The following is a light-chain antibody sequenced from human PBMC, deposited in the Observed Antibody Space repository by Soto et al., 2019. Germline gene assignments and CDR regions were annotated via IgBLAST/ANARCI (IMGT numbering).Light chain of an antibody. CDR1: QSISSY. Sequence: PTSLSASVGDRVSITCRASQSISSYLHWYQQKPGKAPQLLIYDASSVQSGVPSRFSGSGFGTDFTLTIGSLQPEAFATKQGQEPYRALPLTCCGGTSVDTK. J-gene: IGKJ4*01. V-gene: IGKV1-39*01. CDR3: QEPYRALPLT. CDR2: DAS.